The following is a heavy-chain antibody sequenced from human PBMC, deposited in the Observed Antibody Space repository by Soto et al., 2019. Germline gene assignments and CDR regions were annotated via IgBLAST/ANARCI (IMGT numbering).Heavy chain of an antibody. V-gene: IGHV4-59*01. D-gene: IGHD6-19*01. J-gene: IGHJ4*02. CDR2: IYYSGST. CDR1: GGSISSYY. Sequence: SETLSLTCTVSGGSISSYYWSWIRQPPGKGLEWNGYIYYSGSTNYNPSLKSRVTISVDTSKNQFSLKLSSVTAADTAVYYCARGNPGIAVAGTRNYFDYWGQGTLVTVPS. CDR3: ARGNPGIAVAGTRNYFDY.